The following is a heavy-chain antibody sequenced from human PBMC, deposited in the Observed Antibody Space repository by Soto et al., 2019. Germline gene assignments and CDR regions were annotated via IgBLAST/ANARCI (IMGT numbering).Heavy chain of an antibody. V-gene: IGHV4-4*02. D-gene: IGHD1-1*01. CDR1: GGSISSSNW. CDR2: IYHSGST. J-gene: IGHJ6*02. Sequence: QVQLQESGPGLVKPSGTLSLTCAVSGGSISSSNWWTWVRQPPGKGLEWIGEIYHSGSTNYNPSLRSRVPISVDKSKNQVSLRLTSVTAADTAVYYCARRGRGYNSPTGYYYAMDVWGQGTTVTVSS. CDR3: ARRGRGYNSPTGYYYAMDV.